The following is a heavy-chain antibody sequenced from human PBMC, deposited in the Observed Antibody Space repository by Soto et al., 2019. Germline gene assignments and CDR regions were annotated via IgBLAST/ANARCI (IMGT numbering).Heavy chain of an antibody. CDR1: GGSFSGYY. Sequence: SETLSLTXAVYGGSFSGYYWSWIRQPPGKGLEWIGEINHSGSTNYNPSLKSRVTISVDTSKNQFSLKLSSVTAADTAVYYCARSRTPSTRWFDPWGQGTLVTVSS. J-gene: IGHJ5*02. CDR2: INHSGST. V-gene: IGHV4-34*01. D-gene: IGHD1-1*01. CDR3: ARSRTPSTRWFDP.